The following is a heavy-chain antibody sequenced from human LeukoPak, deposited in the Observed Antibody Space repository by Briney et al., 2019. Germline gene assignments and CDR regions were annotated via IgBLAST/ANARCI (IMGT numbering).Heavy chain of an antibody. D-gene: IGHD4-17*01. J-gene: IGHJ4*02. CDR3: AKREKGTTGRFFDY. CDR1: GFTFTNYA. Sequence: GGSLRLSCAASGFTFTNYAMTWVRQAPGKGLHWVSGISEGVGNTYYADSVKGRFTISRDHSKNTLYLQMNSLRAEDTAIYYCAKREKGTTGRFFDYWGQGTLVTVSS. V-gene: IGHV3-23*01. CDR2: ISEGVGNT.